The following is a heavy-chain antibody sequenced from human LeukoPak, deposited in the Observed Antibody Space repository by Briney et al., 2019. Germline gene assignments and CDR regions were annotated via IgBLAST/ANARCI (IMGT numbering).Heavy chain of an antibody. J-gene: IGHJ4*02. CDR3: ARHGLNLRHFDWSYCRGFDY. CDR1: GGSISSGGHS. V-gene: IGHV4-34*01. CDR2: INHSGST. D-gene: IGHD3-9*01. Sequence: SETLSLTCAVSGGSISSGGHSWSWIRQPPGKGLEWIGEINHSGSTNYNPSLKSRVTISVDTSKNQFSLKLSSVTAADTAVYYCARHGLNLRHFDWSYCRGFDYWGQGTLVTVSS.